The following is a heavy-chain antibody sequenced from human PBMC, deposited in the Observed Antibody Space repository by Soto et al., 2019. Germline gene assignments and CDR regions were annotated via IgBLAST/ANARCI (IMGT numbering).Heavy chain of an antibody. Sequence: EVQLVQSGGGLVQPGGSLRLSCVGAGFTFSDFYMNWVRQAPGKGLEWVANIRPDGYGPNLVESVKGRYTTSRDNAKNSLFRQMNSLRADDTAVYYCAGGGGHDYTYLGQGILVTVSS. V-gene: IGHV3-7*03. J-gene: IGHJ4*02. CDR3: AGGGGHDYTY. CDR1: GFTFSDFY. D-gene: IGHD4-4*01. CDR2: IRPDGYGP.